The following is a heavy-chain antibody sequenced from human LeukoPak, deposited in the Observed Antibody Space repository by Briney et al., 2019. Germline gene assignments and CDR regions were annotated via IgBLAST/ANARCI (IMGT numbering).Heavy chain of an antibody. J-gene: IGHJ4*02. V-gene: IGHV3-30-3*01. CDR1: GFTFSSYA. D-gene: IGHD2-2*01. Sequence: HPGGSLRLSCAASGFTFSSYAMHWVRQAPGKGLEWVAVISYDGSNKYNADSVKGRFTISRDNSKNTLYLQMNSLRAEDTAVYYCARGGYCSSTSCYLNDYWGQGTLVTVSS. CDR3: ARGGYCSSTSCYLNDY. CDR2: ISYDGSNK.